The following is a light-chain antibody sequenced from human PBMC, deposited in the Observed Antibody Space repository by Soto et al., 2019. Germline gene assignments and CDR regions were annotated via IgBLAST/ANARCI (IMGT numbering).Light chain of an antibody. J-gene: IGKJ1*01. CDR2: GAS. Sequence: EIVLTHSPGTLSLSPGERATLSCRASQSIDNNYLAWYQQKPGQAPRLVIYGASTRATDIPDRFSASGSGTDSTLTISRLEPEDFAVYYCQQYSRAPLTFGQGTKVEI. V-gene: IGKV3-20*01. CDR1: QSIDNNY. CDR3: QQYSRAPLT.